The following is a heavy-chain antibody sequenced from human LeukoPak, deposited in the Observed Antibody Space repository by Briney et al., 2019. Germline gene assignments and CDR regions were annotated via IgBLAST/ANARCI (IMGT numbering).Heavy chain of an antibody. CDR2: INPNSGGT. V-gene: IGHV1-2*02. CDR1: GYTFTGYY. J-gene: IGHJ4*02. Sequence: ASVKVSCKASGYTFTGYYMHWVRQAPGQGLEWMGWINPNSGGTNYAQKFQGRVTMTRDTSISTAYMELSRLRADDTAVYYCARLPTPDLFLDYWGQGTLVTVSS. CDR3: ARLPTPDLFLDY.